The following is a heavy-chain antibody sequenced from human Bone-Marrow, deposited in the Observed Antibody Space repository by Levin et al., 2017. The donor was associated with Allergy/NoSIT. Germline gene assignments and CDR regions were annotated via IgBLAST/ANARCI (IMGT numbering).Heavy chain of an antibody. J-gene: IGHJ3*02. CDR2: ISGSGGST. D-gene: IGHD3-22*01. V-gene: IGHV3-23*01. CDR3: AKAEYYDSSGYYTDAFDI. CDR1: GFTFSSYA. Sequence: PGESLKISCAASGFTFSSYAMSWVRQAPGKGLEWVSAISGSGGSTYYADSVKGRFTISRDNSKNTLYLQMNSLRAEDTAVYYCAKAEYYDSSGYYTDAFDIWGQGTMVTVSS.